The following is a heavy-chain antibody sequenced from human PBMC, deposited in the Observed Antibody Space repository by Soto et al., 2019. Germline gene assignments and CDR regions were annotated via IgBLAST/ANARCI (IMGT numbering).Heavy chain of an antibody. J-gene: IGHJ6*02. D-gene: IGHD2-2*01. CDR1: GYTFTSYG. Sequence: ASVKVSCKASGYTFTSYGISWVRQAPGQGLEWMGWISAYNGNTNYAQKLQGRVTMTTDTSTSTAYMELRSLRSDDTAVYYCARAIVVVVPAAIVYYYGMGVWGQGTTVTVSS. V-gene: IGHV1-18*01. CDR2: ISAYNGNT. CDR3: ARAIVVVVPAAIVYYYGMGV.